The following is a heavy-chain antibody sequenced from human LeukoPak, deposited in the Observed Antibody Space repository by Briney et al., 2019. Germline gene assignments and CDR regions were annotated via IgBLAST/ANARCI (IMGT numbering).Heavy chain of an antibody. D-gene: IGHD3-9*01. CDR2: IRDDGSDK. CDR3: ARGGYYDILTGYFR. V-gene: IGHV3-30*02. Sequence: PSGSLCLSCAASGFTFSSYGMHWVRQGPGQGLEWVAIIRDDGSDKYYEDPVKGRFTISTDNSKNTLYLQMNSLRAEDMAVYYCARGGYYDILTGYFRWGQGTLVTVSS. J-gene: IGHJ4*02. CDR1: GFTFSSYG.